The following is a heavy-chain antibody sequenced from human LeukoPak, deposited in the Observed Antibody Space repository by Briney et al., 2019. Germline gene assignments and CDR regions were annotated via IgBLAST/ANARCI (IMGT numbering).Heavy chain of an antibody. CDR1: GFTFSDYY. D-gene: IGHD3-9*01. J-gene: IGHJ4*02. Sequence: GASLRLSCAASGFTFSDYYMSWIRQAPGKGLEWVSYISSSGSTIYYADSVKGRFTISRDNAKNSLYLQMNSLRAEDTAVYYCAREQYYDILTGSYPGLDYWGQGTLVTVSS. CDR3: AREQYYDILTGSYPGLDY. CDR2: ISSSGSTI. V-gene: IGHV3-11*01.